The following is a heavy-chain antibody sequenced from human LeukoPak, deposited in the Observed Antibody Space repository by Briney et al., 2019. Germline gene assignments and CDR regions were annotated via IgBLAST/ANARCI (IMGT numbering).Heavy chain of an antibody. CDR1: GFTFSSYW. CDR2: INWNGGST. Sequence: GGSLRLSCAASGFTFSSYWMHWVRQAPGKGLEWVSGINWNGGSTGYADSVKGRFTISRDNAKNSLYLQMNSLRAEDTALYYCARKWSWGVGAFDIWGQGTMVTVSS. CDR3: ARKWSWGVGAFDI. V-gene: IGHV3-20*04. D-gene: IGHD2-15*01. J-gene: IGHJ3*02.